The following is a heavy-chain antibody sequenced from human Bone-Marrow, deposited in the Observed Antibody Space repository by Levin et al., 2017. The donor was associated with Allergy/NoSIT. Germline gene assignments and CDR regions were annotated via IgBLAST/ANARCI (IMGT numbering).Heavy chain of an antibody. V-gene: IGHV4-61*02. J-gene: IGHJ4*02. CDR2: IYTSGST. CDR3: ARVRPLRIFDY. Sequence: SQTLSLTCTVSGGSISSGSYYWSWIRQPAGKGLEWIGRIYTSGSTNYNPSLKSRVTISVDTSKNQFSLKLSSVTAADTAVYYCARVRPLRIFDYWGQGTLVTVSS. D-gene: IGHD3-3*01. CDR1: GGSISSGSYY.